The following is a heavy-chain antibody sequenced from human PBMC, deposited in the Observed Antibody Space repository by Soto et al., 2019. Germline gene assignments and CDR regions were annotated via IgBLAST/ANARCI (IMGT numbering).Heavy chain of an antibody. J-gene: IGHJ6*02. CDR3: AREQIVVVVAATVNYYYCGMDV. CDR1: GGTFSSYT. V-gene: IGHV1-69*08. CDR2: IIPILGIA. D-gene: IGHD2-15*01. Sequence: QVQLVQSGAEVKKPGSSVKVSCKASGGTFSSYTISWVRQAPGQGLEWMGRIIPILGIANYAQKFPGRVTITADNSTSTAYVELSSLRSEDTAVYYCAREQIVVVVAATVNYYYCGMDVWGQGTTVTVSS.